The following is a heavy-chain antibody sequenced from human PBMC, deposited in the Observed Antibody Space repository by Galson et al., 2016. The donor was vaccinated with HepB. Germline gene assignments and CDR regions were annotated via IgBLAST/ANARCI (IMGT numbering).Heavy chain of an antibody. CDR1: GFSLTANGEG. CDR2: IYRDDDK. V-gene: IGHV2-5*02. D-gene: IGHD3-22*01. CDR3: AHTGDSSGYYSFDY. Sequence: PALVKPTQTLTLTCTFSGFSLTANGEGVGWIRQPPGKALEWLALIYRDDDKRYSPSLKSRLTITKDTSKNQVVLIMTNMDPVDTATYYCAHTGDSSGYYSFDYWGQGTLVTVSS. J-gene: IGHJ4*02.